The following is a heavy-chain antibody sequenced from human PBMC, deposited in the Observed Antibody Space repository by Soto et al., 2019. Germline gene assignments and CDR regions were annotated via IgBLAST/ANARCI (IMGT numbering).Heavy chain of an antibody. CDR1: GFTFSDYY. J-gene: IGHJ5*02. CDR2: ISSSSSYT. CDR3: ARPGGSGRPNSWFDP. D-gene: IGHD3-10*01. V-gene: IGHV3-11*05. Sequence: QVQLVESGGGLVKPGGSLRLSCAASGFTFSDYYMSWIRQAPGKGLEWVSYISSSSSYTNYADSVKGRFTISRDNAKNSLYLQRTSLRAEDTAVYYCARPGGSGRPNSWFDPWGQGTLVTVSS.